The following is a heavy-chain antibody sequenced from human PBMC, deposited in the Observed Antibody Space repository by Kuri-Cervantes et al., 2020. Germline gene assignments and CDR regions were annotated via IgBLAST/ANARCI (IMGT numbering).Heavy chain of an antibody. CDR3: AREAEAYYVFWSDHTAYYMDV. Sequence: GGSLRLSCTVSGGSISSSSYYWGWVRQAPGKGLEWVANIKQDGSEKYYVDSVKGRFTISRDNAKNSLYLQMNSLRAEDTAVYYCAREAEAYYVFWSDHTAYYMDVWGKGTTVTVSS. V-gene: IGHV3-7*01. CDR2: IKQDGSEK. J-gene: IGHJ6*03. CDR1: GGSISSSSYY. D-gene: IGHD3-3*01.